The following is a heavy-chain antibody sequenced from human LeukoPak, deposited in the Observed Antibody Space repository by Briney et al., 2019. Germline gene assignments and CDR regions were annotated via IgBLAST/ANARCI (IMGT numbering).Heavy chain of an antibody. CDR3: ARSSGRGYDLDI. D-gene: IGHD3-22*01. CDR2: IYPGDSDT. J-gene: IGHJ3*02. CDR1: AYRSNAYW. V-gene: IGHV5-51*01. Sequence: ESLNISCKASAYRSNAYWIAWLRQMPGKNLQWMGIIYPGDSDTRYRASFQGQVTISADKTISTAYTHWMSLNASDIDIYYCARSSGRGYDLDIWGQGTLVTVSS.